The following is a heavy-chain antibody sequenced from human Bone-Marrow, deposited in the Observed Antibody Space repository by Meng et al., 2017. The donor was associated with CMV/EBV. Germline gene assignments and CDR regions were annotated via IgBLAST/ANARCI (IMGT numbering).Heavy chain of an antibody. Sequence: SVKVSCKASGGTFSSYAISWVRQAPGQGLEWMGGIIPIFCTANYAQKFQGRVTITTDESTSTAYMELSSLRSEDTAVYYCARDHQAGTYYYYGMDVWGQGTTVTVSS. CDR1: GGTFSSYA. CDR2: IIPIFCTA. CDR3: ARDHQAGTYYYYGMDV. J-gene: IGHJ6*02. V-gene: IGHV1-69*05.